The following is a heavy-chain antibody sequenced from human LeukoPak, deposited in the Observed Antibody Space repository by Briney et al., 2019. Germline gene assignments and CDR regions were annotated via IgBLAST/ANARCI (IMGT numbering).Heavy chain of an antibody. Sequence: PGGSLRLSCAASGFPFSTYAMSWVRQAPGKGLEWVSAISGSGGSTYYADSVKGRFTISRDNSKNTLYLQMNSLRAEDTAVYYCAKWGSSSSAYYYYYMDVWGKGTTVTVSS. D-gene: IGHD6-6*01. V-gene: IGHV3-23*01. CDR2: ISGSGGST. J-gene: IGHJ6*03. CDR1: GFPFSTYA. CDR3: AKWGSSSSAYYYYYMDV.